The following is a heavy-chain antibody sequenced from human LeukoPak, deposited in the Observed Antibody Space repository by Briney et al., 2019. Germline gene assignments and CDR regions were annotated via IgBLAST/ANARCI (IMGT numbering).Heavy chain of an antibody. Sequence: SETLSLTCTVSGDSISSSSSYWGWIRQPPGEGLEWIGSIYYSGSTYYNTSLKSRVTISVDTSKNQFSLKLSSVTAADTAVYYCARGSGMIVVVAVAFDIWGQGTMVTVSS. D-gene: IGHD3-22*01. CDR3: ARGSGMIVVVAVAFDI. V-gene: IGHV4-39*07. CDR1: GDSISSSSSY. CDR2: IYYSGST. J-gene: IGHJ3*02.